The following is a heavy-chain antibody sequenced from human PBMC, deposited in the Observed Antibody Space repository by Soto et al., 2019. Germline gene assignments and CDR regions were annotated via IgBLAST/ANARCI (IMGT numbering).Heavy chain of an antibody. CDR3: ARGYCSGGSCYSRYNWFDP. CDR1: GGTFSSYT. CDR2: IIPILGIA. J-gene: IGHJ5*02. Sequence: ASVKVSCKASGGTFSSYTISWVRQAPGQGLEWMGRIIPILGIANYAQKFQGRVTITADKSTSTAYMELSSLRSEDTAVYYCARGYCSGGSCYSRYNWFDPWGQGTLVTVSS. V-gene: IGHV1-69*02. D-gene: IGHD2-15*01.